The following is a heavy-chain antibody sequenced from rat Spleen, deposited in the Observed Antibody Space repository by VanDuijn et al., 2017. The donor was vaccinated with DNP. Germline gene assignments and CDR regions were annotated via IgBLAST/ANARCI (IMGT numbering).Heavy chain of an antibody. D-gene: IGHD5-1*01. CDR2: VPSSGGST. Sequence: EVQLVESGGGLEQPGRSLKLSCAASGFTFSDSAMAWVRQVPGKGLEWVASVPSSGGSTYYPDSVKGRFIISRNNAENTLYLQMNSLRSEDTATYYCATLNWGDYWGQGVMVTVSS. CDR3: ATLNWGDY. J-gene: IGHJ2*01. CDR1: GFTFSDSA. V-gene: IGHV5S23*01.